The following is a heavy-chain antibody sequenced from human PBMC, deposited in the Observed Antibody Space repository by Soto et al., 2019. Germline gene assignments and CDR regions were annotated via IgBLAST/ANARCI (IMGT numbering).Heavy chain of an antibody. D-gene: IGHD2-2*01. V-gene: IGHV3-23*01. CDR3: VKDTSSSPYYMDV. CDR2: ITGSTGST. Sequence: EVQVLESGGGSVQPGASLRLSCAASGFTFNNFAMGWVRHAPGKGLEWVSEITGSTGSTYYADSVRGRFFISRDNSKNTLHLQMNSLRVEDTAVHYCVKDTSSSPYYMDVWGKGTTVTVSS. CDR1: GFTFNNFA. J-gene: IGHJ6*03.